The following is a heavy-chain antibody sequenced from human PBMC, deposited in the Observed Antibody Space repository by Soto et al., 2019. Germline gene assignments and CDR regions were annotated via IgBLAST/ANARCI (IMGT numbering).Heavy chain of an antibody. V-gene: IGHV1-69*01. CDR3: AIPRGANWYFDL. CDR1: GGTFSSYA. CDR2: IIPIFGTA. J-gene: IGHJ2*01. Sequence: QVQLVQSGAEVKKPGSSVKVSCKASGGTFSSYAISWVRQAPGQGLEWMGGIIPIFGTANYAQKFQVRVTITAYEATSRAYMELSSLRSEDTAVYYCAIPRGANWYFDLWGRGTLVTVSS. D-gene: IGHD2-2*02.